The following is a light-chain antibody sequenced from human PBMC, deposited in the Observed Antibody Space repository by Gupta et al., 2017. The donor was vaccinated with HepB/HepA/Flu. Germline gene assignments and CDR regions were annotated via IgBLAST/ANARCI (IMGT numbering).Light chain of an antibody. J-gene: IGKJ1*01. Sequence: DIQMTQSPSSLSASVGDRVTITCRASQSISSYLNWYQQKQGKAPKLLIYAASSLQSGVPSRFSGSGSGTDVALTISSLQPKDFAPYYCQQSYSTRTWTFGQGTKVVIK. V-gene: IGKV1-39*01. CDR3: QQSYSTRTWT. CDR1: QSISSY. CDR2: AAS.